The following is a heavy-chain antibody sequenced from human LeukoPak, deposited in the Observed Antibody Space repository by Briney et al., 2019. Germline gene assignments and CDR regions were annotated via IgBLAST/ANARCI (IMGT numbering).Heavy chain of an antibody. D-gene: IGHD3-10*01. CDR2: ISGSGGST. CDR3: AKPSGYGSGSYVLWYFDY. J-gene: IGHJ4*02. CDR1: GFTFSSYA. Sequence: GGSLRLSCAASGFTFSSYAMSWVRQAPGKGLEWVSAISGSGGSTYYADSVKGRFTISRDKSKNTLYLQMNSLRAEDTAVYYCAKPSGYGSGSYVLWYFDYWGQGTLVTVSS. V-gene: IGHV3-23*01.